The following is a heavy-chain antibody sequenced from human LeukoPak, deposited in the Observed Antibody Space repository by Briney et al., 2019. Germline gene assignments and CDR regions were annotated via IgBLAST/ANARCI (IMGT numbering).Heavy chain of an antibody. Sequence: SETLSLTCTVSGGSISSSSYYWGWIRQPPGKGLEWIGSIYYSGGTYYNPSLKSRVTISVDTSKNQFSLKLSSVTAADTAVYYCARDQTNRIAAAGTGFDYWGQGTLVTVSS. J-gene: IGHJ4*02. CDR1: GGSISSSSYY. D-gene: IGHD6-13*01. CDR3: ARDQTNRIAAAGTGFDY. V-gene: IGHV4-39*07. CDR2: IYYSGGT.